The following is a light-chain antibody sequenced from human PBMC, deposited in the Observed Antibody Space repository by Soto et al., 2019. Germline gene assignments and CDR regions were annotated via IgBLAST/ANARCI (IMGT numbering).Light chain of an antibody. CDR2: EAS. J-gene: IGKJ1*01. CDR1: QSVRSN. Sequence: ETVLTQSPATLSLSPGERFTLSCRASQSVRSNLAWYQQKPGQAPRLLIYEASTRATGVPARFSGSGSGTEFTLTISSLQSEDFAVYYCQQHNVWPATFGQGTKVEIK. CDR3: QQHNVWPAT. V-gene: IGKV3-15*01.